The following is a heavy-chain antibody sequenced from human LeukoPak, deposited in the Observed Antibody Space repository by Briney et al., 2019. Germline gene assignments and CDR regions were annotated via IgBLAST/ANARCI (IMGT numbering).Heavy chain of an antibody. Sequence: SETLSLTCTVSGGSISSYYWSWIRQPPGKGLEWIGYIYYSGSTYYNPSLKSRVTISVDTSKNQFSLKLSSVTAADTAVYYCARTPLGDAFDIWGQGTMVTVSS. V-gene: IGHV4-59*08. CDR2: IYYSGST. CDR1: GGSISSYY. CDR3: ARTPLGDAFDI. J-gene: IGHJ3*02.